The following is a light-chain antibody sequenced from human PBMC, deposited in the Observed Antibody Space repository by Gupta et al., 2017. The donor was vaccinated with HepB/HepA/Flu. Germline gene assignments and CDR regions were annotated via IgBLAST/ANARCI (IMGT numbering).Light chain of an antibody. CDR2: DVT. CDR1: SSDFGGYNY. CDR3: SSYTGTSTAV. Sequence: QSALTQPASVSGSPGQSITISCTGTSSDFGGYNYLSWYQQHPGQVPKLIIYDVTNRPSGVSYRFSGSKSGNTASLTISGLQAEDEADYYCSSYTGTSTAVFGGGTKLTVL. J-gene: IGLJ3*02. V-gene: IGLV2-14*03.